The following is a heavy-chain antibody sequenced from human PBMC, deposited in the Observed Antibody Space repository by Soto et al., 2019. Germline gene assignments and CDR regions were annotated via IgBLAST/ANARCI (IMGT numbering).Heavy chain of an antibody. D-gene: IGHD3-22*01. J-gene: IGHJ4*02. CDR2: INHSGST. Sequence: GKGLEWIGEINHSGSTNYNPSLKSRVTISVDTSKNQFSLKLSSVTAADTAVYYCAKEDFYDSSGSWPYWGQGTLVIVFS. V-gene: IGHV4-34*01. CDR3: AKEDFYDSSGSWPY.